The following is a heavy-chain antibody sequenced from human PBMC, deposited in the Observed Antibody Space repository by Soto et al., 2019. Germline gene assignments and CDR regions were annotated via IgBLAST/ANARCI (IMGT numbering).Heavy chain of an antibody. V-gene: IGHV5-51*01. CDR2: IFXXXSXA. CDR1: GYIFSSYW. Sequence: EVQVVQSGAEVQKPGEALKISCKGSGYIFSSYWIAWVRQMPGKGLEYMGMIFXXXSXARYSPSFRGQVSISVDKAXXXXXXXXXXXXXXXXXXXXXXXXXXXXXTGPPNAFDIWGQGTMVTVSS. CDR3: XXXXXXXXTGPPNAFDI. J-gene: IGHJ3*02.